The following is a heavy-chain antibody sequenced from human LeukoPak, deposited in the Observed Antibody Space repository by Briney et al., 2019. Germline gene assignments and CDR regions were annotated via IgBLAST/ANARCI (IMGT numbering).Heavy chain of an antibody. D-gene: IGHD2-2*01. Sequence: GGSLRLSCAASGFAFDTYSMTWVRQAPGKGLEWVSSISSWSSFIYSADSVMGRFTISRDNAKNSLYLQMNSLRAEDTAVYYCARAGSSNSWFDPWGQGTLGIAS. CDR3: ARAGSSNSWFDP. J-gene: IGHJ5*02. CDR1: GFAFDTYS. CDR2: ISSWSSFI. V-gene: IGHV3-21*01.